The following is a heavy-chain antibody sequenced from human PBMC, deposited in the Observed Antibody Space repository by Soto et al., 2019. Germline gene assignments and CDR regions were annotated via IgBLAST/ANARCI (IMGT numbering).Heavy chain of an antibody. V-gene: IGHV3-21*01. CDR3: ARDPEDYGGNSGIDGNY. Sequence: PVGSLRLSCAASGFTFSSYSMNWVRQAPGKGLEWVSSISSSSSYIYYADSVKGRFTISRDNAKNSLYLQMNSLRAEDTAVYYCARDPEDYGGNSGIDGNYWGQGTLVTVSS. CDR1: GFTFSSYS. CDR2: ISSSSSYI. J-gene: IGHJ4*02. D-gene: IGHD4-17*01.